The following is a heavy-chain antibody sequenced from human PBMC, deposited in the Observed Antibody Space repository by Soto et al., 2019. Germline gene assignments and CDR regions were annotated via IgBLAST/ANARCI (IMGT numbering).Heavy chain of an antibody. CDR3: ARASRNYFDY. CDR1: GDTISDYS. Sequence: PSETLSLTCTVSGDTISDYSWSWIRQPPGKGLEWIGYIYHSGSTYYNPSLKSRVTISIDTSKTQFSLKLSSVTAADTAVYYCARASRNYFDYWGQGTLVTVSS. CDR2: IYHSGST. J-gene: IGHJ4*02. V-gene: IGHV4-59*01.